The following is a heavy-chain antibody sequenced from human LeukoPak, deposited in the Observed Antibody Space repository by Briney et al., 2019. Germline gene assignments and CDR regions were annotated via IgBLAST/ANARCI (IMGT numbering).Heavy chain of an antibody. Sequence: ASVKVSCKASGYTFTGYYMHWVRQAPGQGLEWMGRINPNSGDTNYAQKFQGRVTMTRDTSISTAYMELSRLRSDDTAVYYCARLPSFREPTEFDYWGQGTLVTVSS. CDR2: INPNSGDT. D-gene: IGHD1-26*01. J-gene: IGHJ4*02. V-gene: IGHV1-2*06. CDR1: GYTFTGYY. CDR3: ARLPSFREPTEFDY.